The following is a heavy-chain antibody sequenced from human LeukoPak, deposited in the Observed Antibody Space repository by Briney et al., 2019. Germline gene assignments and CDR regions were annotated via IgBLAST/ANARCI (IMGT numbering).Heavy chain of an antibody. CDR1: GGTFSSYA. CDR2: IIPIFGTA. D-gene: IGHD3-22*01. J-gene: IGHJ6*02. V-gene: IGHV1-69*13. Sequence: SVKVSCKASGGTFSSYAISWVRQAPGQGLEWMGGIIPIFGTANYAQKFQGRVTITADESTSTAYMELSSLRSEDTAVYYCATDISHYDSSGYYPNYYYGMDVWGQGTTVTVSS. CDR3: ATDISHYDSSGYYPNYYYGMDV.